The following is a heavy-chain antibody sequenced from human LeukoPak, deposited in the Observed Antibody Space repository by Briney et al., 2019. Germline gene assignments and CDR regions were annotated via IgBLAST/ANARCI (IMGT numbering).Heavy chain of an antibody. CDR1: GYSISSGYY. V-gene: IGHV4-38-2*02. Sequence: PSETLSLTCTVSGYSISSGYYWGWFWQPPRKGLEWIGRIYHSGTAYYNPSLQRRLAITVDTSKNHYSLQLRSATAADTATYYCSRLDSYYDILTSFQVGYFNRGGQATLVTVSS. D-gene: IGHD3-9*01. CDR2: IYHSGTA. J-gene: IGHJ4*02. CDR3: SRLDSYYDILTSFQVGYFNR.